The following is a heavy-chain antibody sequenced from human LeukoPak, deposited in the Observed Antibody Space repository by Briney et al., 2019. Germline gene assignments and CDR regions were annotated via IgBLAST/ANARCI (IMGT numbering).Heavy chain of an antibody. CDR1: DGSISSYY. CDR2: IYYSGST. D-gene: IGHD3-22*01. V-gene: IGHV4-59*08. CDR3: ARHVGHYDSSGYYYDY. J-gene: IGHJ4*02. Sequence: PSETLSLTCTVSDGSISSYYWSWIRQPPGKGLEWIGYIYYSGSTNYNPSLKSRVTISVDTSKNQFSLKLSSMTAADTAVFYCARHVGHYDSSGYYYDYWGQGTLVTVSS.